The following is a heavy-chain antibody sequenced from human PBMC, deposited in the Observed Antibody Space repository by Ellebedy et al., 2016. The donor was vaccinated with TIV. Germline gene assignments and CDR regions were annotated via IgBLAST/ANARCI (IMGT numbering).Heavy chain of an antibody. D-gene: IGHD3-10*01. CDR1: GFTFSVYA. J-gene: IGHJ5*02. Sequence: GESLKISWAASGFTFSVYAMSWVRQAPGTGLEWVSGLSGDGHNTFYAASVKGRFAISRDNSTNTLYLEMNILRPDDTAIYYCAKDSRVWFGDLLNGHNWLDPWGQGTLVTVSS. V-gene: IGHV3-23*01. CDR2: LSGDGHNT. CDR3: AKDSRVWFGDLLNGHNWLDP.